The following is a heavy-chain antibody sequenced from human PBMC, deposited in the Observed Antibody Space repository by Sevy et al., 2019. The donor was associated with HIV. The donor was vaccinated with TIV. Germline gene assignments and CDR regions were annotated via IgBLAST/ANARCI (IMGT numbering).Heavy chain of an antibody. V-gene: IGHV3-30*18. D-gene: IGHD3-3*01. J-gene: IGHJ4*02. CDR2: ISYDGSKK. CDR3: AKRPSLFYLLDY. CDR1: GFTFSNYG. Sequence: VGSLRLSCAASGFTFSNYGMHWVRQAPGKGLEWVAVISYDGSKKYYADSVKGRFTISRDNSKNTLYLQMNSLGTEDTAVYYCAKRPSLFYLLDYWGQGTLVTVSS.